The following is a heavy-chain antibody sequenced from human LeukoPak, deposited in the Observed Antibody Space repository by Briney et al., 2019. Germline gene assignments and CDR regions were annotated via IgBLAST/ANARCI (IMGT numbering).Heavy chain of an antibody. J-gene: IGHJ4*02. CDR2: IIPIFGTA. Sequence: SVKVSCKASGGTFSSYAISWVRQAAGQGLDWMGGIIPIFGTANYAQKFQGRVTITADKSTSTAYMELSSLRSEDTAVYYCARESVVTAHRALGYWGQGTLVTVSS. D-gene: IGHD2-21*02. CDR3: ARESVVTAHRALGY. V-gene: IGHV1-69*06. CDR1: GGTFSSYA.